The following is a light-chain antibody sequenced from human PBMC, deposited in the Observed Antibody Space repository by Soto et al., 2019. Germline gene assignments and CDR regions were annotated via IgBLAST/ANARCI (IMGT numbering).Light chain of an antibody. CDR1: QSVSSY. J-gene: IGKJ5*01. CDR3: QQRSNWPIT. Sequence: IVLTQSPATLSLSPGERATLSCRASQSVSSYFAWYQQKPGQAPRLLIYDASNRATGIPARFSGSGSGTDFTLTISSLEPEDFAVYYCQQRSNWPITFGQRTRLAIK. V-gene: IGKV3-11*01. CDR2: DAS.